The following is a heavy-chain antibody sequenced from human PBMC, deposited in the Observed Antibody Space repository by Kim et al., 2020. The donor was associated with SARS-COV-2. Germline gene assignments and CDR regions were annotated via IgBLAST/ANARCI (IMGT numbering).Heavy chain of an antibody. CDR2: IRRTGSDK. V-gene: IGHV3-7*01. Sequence: GGSLRLSCTTSGFTFSNFWMIWVRQAPGRGLEWVAKIRRTGSDKYYADSAKGRFTISRDNARNSLNLQMDSLRAEDSAISYCARNLPTDVWGQGTTGT. CDR3: ARNLPTDV. CDR1: GFTFSNFW. J-gene: IGHJ6*02.